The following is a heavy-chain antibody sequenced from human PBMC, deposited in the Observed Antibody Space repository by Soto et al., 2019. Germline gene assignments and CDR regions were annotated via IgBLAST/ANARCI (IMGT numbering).Heavy chain of an antibody. J-gene: IGHJ6*02. CDR1: GYSFTSYW. D-gene: IGHD6-13*01. V-gene: IGHV5-10-1*01. CDR2: IDPSDSYT. CDR3: ARWGGRAAAGGDYYYYGMDV. Sequence: EVQLVQSGAEVKKPGESLRISCKGSGYSFTSYWISWVRQMPGKGLEWMGRIDPSDSYTNYSPSFQGHVTISADKSIRTAYLQWSSLKASDTAMYYCARWGGRAAAGGDYYYYGMDVWGQGTTVTVSS.